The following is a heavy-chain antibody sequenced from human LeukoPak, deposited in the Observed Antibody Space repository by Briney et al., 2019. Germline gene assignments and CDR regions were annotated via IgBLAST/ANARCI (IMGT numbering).Heavy chain of an antibody. CDR2: IDGGGST. CDR3: ARVSRYCTTTNCYGYFFDY. Sequence: GGSLRLSCAASGFTVSRNSMSWIRQAPGKGPEWVSLIDGGGSTFNADSVKGRLTISRDNSKNTLHLQMNSLGAEDTAVYYCARVSRYCTTTNCYGYFFDYWGQGTLVTVSS. D-gene: IGHD2-2*01. CDR1: GFTVSRNS. J-gene: IGHJ4*02. V-gene: IGHV3-66*01.